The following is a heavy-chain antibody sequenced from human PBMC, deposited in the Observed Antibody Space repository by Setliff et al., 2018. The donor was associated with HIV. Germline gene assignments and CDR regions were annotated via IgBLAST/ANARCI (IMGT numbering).Heavy chain of an antibody. J-gene: IGHJ4*02. CDR2: INPNSGGT. CDR1: GYTFTGYY. Sequence: ASVKVSCKASGYTFTGYYMHWVRQAPGQGLEWMGWINPNSGGTNYAQKFQGRVSMTWDSSISTAYMDLSRLKSDDTAVYYCASVFYDFWSASYSNIDYWGQGTLVTVSS. V-gene: IGHV1-2*02. CDR3: ASVFYDFWSASYSNIDY. D-gene: IGHD3-3*01.